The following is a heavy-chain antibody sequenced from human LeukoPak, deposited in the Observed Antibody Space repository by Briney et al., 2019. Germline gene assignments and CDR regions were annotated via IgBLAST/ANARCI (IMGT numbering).Heavy chain of an antibody. CDR3: ARGPPYYYDSSGYYYFDY. V-gene: IGHV1-69*05. Sequence: AVKVSCKSSAGTFSSYAISWVRQAPGQGLEWMGGIIPIFGTANYAQKFQGRVTITTHESTSTAYMELSSLRSEDTAVYYCARGPPYYYDSSGYYYFDYWGQGTLVTVSS. D-gene: IGHD3-22*01. CDR1: AGTFSSYA. CDR2: IIPIFGTA. J-gene: IGHJ4*02.